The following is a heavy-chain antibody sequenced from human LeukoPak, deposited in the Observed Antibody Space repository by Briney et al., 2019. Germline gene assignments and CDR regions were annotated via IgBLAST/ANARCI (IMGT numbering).Heavy chain of an antibody. CDR1: GYTFTSYG. Sequence: GASVKVSCKASGYTFTSYGISWVRQAPGQGLEWMGWISAYNGNTNYAQKLQGRATMTTDTSTSTAYMELRSLRSGDTAVYYCARDRTDFWSGYSKDYYYYMDVWGKGTTVTVSS. CDR2: ISAYNGNT. CDR3: ARDRTDFWSGYSKDYYYYMDV. J-gene: IGHJ6*03. V-gene: IGHV1-18*01. D-gene: IGHD3-3*01.